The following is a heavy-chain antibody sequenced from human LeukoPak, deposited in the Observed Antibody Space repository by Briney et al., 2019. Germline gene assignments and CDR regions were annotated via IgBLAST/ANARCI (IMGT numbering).Heavy chain of an antibody. J-gene: IGHJ3*02. D-gene: IGHD6-19*01. CDR3: ARGIAVAGSGRGAFDI. CDR1: GYTFTSYG. Sequence: GASVKVSCKASGYTFTSYGISWVRQAPGQGLEWMGWISAYNGNTNYAQKLQGRVTMTRDMSTSTVYMELSSLRSEDTAVYYCARGIAVAGSGRGAFDIWGQGTMVTVSS. V-gene: IGHV1-18*01. CDR2: ISAYNGNT.